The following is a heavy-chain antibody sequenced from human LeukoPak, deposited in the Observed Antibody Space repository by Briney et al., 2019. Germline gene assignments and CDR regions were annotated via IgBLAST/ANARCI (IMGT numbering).Heavy chain of an antibody. J-gene: IGHJ4*02. CDR1: GYTFTGYY. CDR2: INPNSGGT. V-gene: IGHV1-2*02. Sequence: GASVKVSCKASGYTFTGYYMHWVRQAPGQGLEWMGWINPNSGGTNYAQKFQGRVTMTRDTSISTAYMELSRLRSDDTAVYYCARGYGMATIIPPGFDYWGQGTLVTVSS. D-gene: IGHD5-24*01. CDR3: ARGYGMATIIPPGFDY.